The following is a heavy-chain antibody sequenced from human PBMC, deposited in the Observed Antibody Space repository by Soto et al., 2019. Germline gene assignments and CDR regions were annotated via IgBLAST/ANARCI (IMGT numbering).Heavy chain of an antibody. CDR3: AKSLYNWNDGFFDY. Sequence: QVQLVESGGGVVQPGRSLRLSCAASGFTFSSYGLHWVRQAPGKGLEWVAVLSYDGNNKYYADSVKGRFTISRDNSKNTLDLQMNSLRAEDTAVYYCAKSLYNWNDGFFDYWGQGTLVTVSS. J-gene: IGHJ4*02. CDR2: LSYDGNNK. CDR1: GFTFSSYG. D-gene: IGHD1-1*01. V-gene: IGHV3-30*18.